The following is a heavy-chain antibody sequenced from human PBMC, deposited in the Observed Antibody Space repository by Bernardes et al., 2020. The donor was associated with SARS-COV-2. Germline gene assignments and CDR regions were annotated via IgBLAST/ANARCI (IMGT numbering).Heavy chain of an antibody. J-gene: IGHJ5*02. CDR3: ARFVYEQQLVPQFDP. CDR1: GGSISSSNW. Sequence: SETLSLTCAVSGGSISSSNWWSWVRQPPGKGLEWIGEIYHSGSTNYNPSPKSRVTISVDKSKNQFSLKLSSVTAADTAVYYCARFVYEQQLVPQFDPWGQGTLVTVSS. D-gene: IGHD6-13*01. CDR2: IYHSGST. V-gene: IGHV4-4*02.